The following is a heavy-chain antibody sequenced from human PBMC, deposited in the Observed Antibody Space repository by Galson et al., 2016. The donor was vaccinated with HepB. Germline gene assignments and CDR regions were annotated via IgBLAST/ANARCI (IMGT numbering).Heavy chain of an antibody. Sequence: SVKVSCKASGYSFTSYALNWVRQAPGQGLEWMGLIIPIIGIGNHAQKFQGRVTITADKSTSTAYMELSNVTSEDTAIYYCARAGGDRQQLVLSYFDSWGQGTLVTVSS. D-gene: IGHD6-13*01. CDR3: ARAGGDRQQLVLSYFDS. V-gene: IGHV1-69*10. J-gene: IGHJ4*02. CDR2: IIPIIGIG. CDR1: GYSFTSYA.